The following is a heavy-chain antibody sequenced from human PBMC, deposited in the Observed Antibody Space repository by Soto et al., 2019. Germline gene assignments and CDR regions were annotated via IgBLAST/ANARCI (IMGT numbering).Heavy chain of an antibody. CDR3: ARGDSTDCSNGVCSFFYNHDMDV. Sequence: GASVKVSCKASGYSFTDYHIHWVRQAPGQGLEWLGRINPKSGGTSTAQKFQGWVTMTTDTSISTASMELTRLSSDDTAIYYCARGDSTDCSNGVCSFFYNHDMDVWGQGTTVTVSS. D-gene: IGHD2-8*01. V-gene: IGHV1-2*04. CDR1: GYSFTDYH. J-gene: IGHJ6*02. CDR2: INPKSGGT.